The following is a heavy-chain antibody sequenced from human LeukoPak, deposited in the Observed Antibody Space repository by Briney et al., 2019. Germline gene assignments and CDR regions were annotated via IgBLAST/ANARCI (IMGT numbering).Heavy chain of an antibody. CDR1: GGSISSGGYY. D-gene: IGHD6-19*01. V-gene: IGHV4-30-2*01. CDR2: IYHSGST. J-gene: IGHJ4*02. Sequence: SQTLSLTCTVSGGSISSGGYYWSWIRQPPGTGLEWIGYIYHSGSTYYNPSLKSRVTISVDRSKNQFSLKLSSVTAADTAVYYCARVDDSSGWPPPFDYWGQGTLVTVSS. CDR3: ARVDDSSGWPPPFDY.